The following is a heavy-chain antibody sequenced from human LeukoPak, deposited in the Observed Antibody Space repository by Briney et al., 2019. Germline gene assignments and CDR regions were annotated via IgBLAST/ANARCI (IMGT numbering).Heavy chain of an antibody. CDR1: GFTLGDDS. V-gene: IGHV3-49*03. D-gene: IGHD3-9*01. Sequence: GGSLRLSCTTSGFTLGDDSMSWFRQAPGKGLEWVGFIRSKGYGGTAEYAASVKGRLTISRDDSNSIAYLQMDSLKTEDTAVYYCTREIRYFDWFQADYWGQGTLVSVSS. J-gene: IGHJ4*02. CDR3: TREIRYFDWFQADY. CDR2: IRSKGYGGTA.